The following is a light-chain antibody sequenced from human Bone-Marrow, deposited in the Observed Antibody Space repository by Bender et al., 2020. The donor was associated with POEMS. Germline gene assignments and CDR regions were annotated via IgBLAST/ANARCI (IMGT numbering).Light chain of an antibody. Sequence: SYELTQPPSVSVSPGQTARITCSGDALPKQYAYWYQQKPGQAPVLLMSKDSERPSRIPERFSGSKSGTSASLAISGLRSEDEADYYCAAWDDILSGWVFGGGTKLTVL. CDR2: KDS. V-gene: IGLV3-25*02. J-gene: IGLJ3*02. CDR1: ALPKQY. CDR3: AAWDDILSGWV.